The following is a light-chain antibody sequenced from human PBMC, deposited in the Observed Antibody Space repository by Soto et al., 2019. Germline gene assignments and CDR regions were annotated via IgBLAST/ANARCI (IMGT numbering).Light chain of an antibody. CDR3: AAWDDRLSGKL. J-gene: IGLJ1*01. CDR2: RNN. Sequence: QSVLTQSPSASGTPGQRVSISCSGTSSNIGSNFVYWYQQVPGTAPKVVIYRNNQRPSGVPDRFSGSKSGTSASLAISGLRSEDEADYYCAAWDDRLSGKLFGTGTKLTVL. CDR1: SSNIGSNF. V-gene: IGLV1-47*01.